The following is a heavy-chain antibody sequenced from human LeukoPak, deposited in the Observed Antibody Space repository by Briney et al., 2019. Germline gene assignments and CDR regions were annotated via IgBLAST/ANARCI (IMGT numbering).Heavy chain of an antibody. CDR3: ARSQDSSGYSPFGC. J-gene: IGHJ4*02. D-gene: IGHD3-22*01. CDR1: GGSISGYY. CDR2: IYYSGST. V-gene: IGHV4-59*01. Sequence: SETLSLTCTVSGGSISGYYWSWIRQPPGKGLEWIGYIYYSGSTNYNPSLKSRVTISVDTAKNQFSLKLTSVTAADTAVYYCARSQDSSGYSPFGCWGQGTLVTVSS.